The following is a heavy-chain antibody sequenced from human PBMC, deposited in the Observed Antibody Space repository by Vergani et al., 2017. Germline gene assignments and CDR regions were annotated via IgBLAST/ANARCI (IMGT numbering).Heavy chain of an antibody. CDR3: AGDHRDYNNYPGTFDI. CDR1: GFSFSDHY. V-gene: IGHV3-11*01. D-gene: IGHD5-24*01. Sequence: QVQLVESGGGLVKPGGSLRLSCAASGFSFSDHYMTWIRQAPGKGLEWVSYISNSGNTIEYADSVKGRFSISRDNADSSLFLQMDSLRAEDTAVYYCAGDHRDYNNYPGTFDIWGQGSMVTVSS. CDR2: ISNSGNTI. J-gene: IGHJ3*02.